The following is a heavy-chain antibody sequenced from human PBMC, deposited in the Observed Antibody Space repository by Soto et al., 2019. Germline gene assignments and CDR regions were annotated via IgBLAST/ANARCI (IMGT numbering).Heavy chain of an antibody. CDR2: ISYDGSSK. CDR1: GFTFSSYA. CDR3: ARERRLRFLEWLLYYYGMDV. V-gene: IGHV3-30-3*01. Sequence: GGSLRLSCAASGFTFSSYAMHWVRQAPGKGLEWVAVISYDGSSKYYADSVKGRFTISRDNSKNTLYLQMNSLRAEDTAVYYCARERRLRFLEWLLYYYGMDVWGQGTTVTVSS. D-gene: IGHD3-3*01. J-gene: IGHJ6*02.